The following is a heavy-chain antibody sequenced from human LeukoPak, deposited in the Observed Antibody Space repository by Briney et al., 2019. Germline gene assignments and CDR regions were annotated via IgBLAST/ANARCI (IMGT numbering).Heavy chain of an antibody. Sequence: SETLSLTCTVSGGSTSSYYWSWIRQPAGKGLEWIGRIYTSGSTNYNPSLKSRVTMSVDTSKNQFSLKLSSVTAADTAVYYCARVQWLVRSAYYYYYMDVWGKGTTVTVSS. D-gene: IGHD6-19*01. V-gene: IGHV4-4*07. J-gene: IGHJ6*03. CDR3: ARVQWLVRSAYYYYYMDV. CDR1: GGSTSSYY. CDR2: IYTSGST.